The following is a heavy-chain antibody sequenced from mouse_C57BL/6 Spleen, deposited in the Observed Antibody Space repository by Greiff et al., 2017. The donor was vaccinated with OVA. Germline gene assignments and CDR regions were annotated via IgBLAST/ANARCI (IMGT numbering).Heavy chain of an antibody. CDR2: INPNNGGT. Sequence: EVQLQQPGPELVKPGASVKLSCKASGYTFTDYYMNWVKQSPGQGLEWIGEINPNNGGTSYNQKFKGKATLTVDKSSSTAYMELRSLTSEDSAVYCCARRKAYYFDYWGQGTTLTVSS. V-gene: IGHV1-26*01. CDR1: GYTFTDYY. CDR3: ARRKAYYFDY. J-gene: IGHJ2*01.